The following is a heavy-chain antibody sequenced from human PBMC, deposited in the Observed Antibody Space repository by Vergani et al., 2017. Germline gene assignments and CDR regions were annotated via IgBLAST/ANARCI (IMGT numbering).Heavy chain of an antibody. CDR1: VGTFSSYG. J-gene: IGHJ4*02. Sequence: QVQLVQSGAEVKKPGSSVKVSCKASVGTFSSYGISWVRQAPGQGLEWMGWISAYNGNTNYAQKLQGRVTMTTDTSTSTAYRELRSLRSDDTAVYYCAGGHMVRGVITDYWGQGTLVTVSS. V-gene: IGHV1-18*01. D-gene: IGHD3-10*01. CDR3: AGGHMVRGVITDY. CDR2: ISAYNGNT.